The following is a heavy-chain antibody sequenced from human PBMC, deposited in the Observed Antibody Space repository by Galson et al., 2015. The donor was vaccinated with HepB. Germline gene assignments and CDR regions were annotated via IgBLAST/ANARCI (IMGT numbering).Heavy chain of an antibody. V-gene: IGHV1-46*04. D-gene: IGHD5-12*01. CDR1: GDTFTTYY. Sequence: SVKVSCKASGDTFTTYYMHWVRQAPGQGLEWMGIINTSRGSTSYAQNLQGRVTMTRDSSTNTMYLELSSLRSDDTAVYYCATAARKWIFDYWGQGTLVTVSS. CDR3: ATAARKWIFDY. J-gene: IGHJ4*02. CDR2: INTSRGST.